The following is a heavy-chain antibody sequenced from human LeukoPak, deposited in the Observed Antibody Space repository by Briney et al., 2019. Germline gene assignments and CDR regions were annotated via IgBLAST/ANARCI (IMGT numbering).Heavy chain of an antibody. CDR2: IYYSGST. Sequence: SETLSLTCTVSGGPISSSSYYWGWIRQPPGKGLEWIGSIYYSGSTYYNPSLESRVTISVDTSKNRFSLKLSSVTAADTAVYYCARDPGWFGELFFDYWGQGTLVTVSS. D-gene: IGHD3-10*01. J-gene: IGHJ4*02. CDR1: GGPISSSSYY. CDR3: ARDPGWFGELFFDY. V-gene: IGHV4-39*07.